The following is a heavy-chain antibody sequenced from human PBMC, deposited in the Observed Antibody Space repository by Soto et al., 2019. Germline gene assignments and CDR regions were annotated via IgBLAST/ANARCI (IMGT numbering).Heavy chain of an antibody. V-gene: IGHV4-39*07. Sequence: PSETLSLTCTVSGGSISSSDFYWCWLRQTPGKGLEFIANMYYSGTTNYNPSPESRRTITVDTYRNQSSLQLTSVLAADTAVYYCARVRSCSGVYCSSVDPWGQGTLVTVSS. CDR3: ARVRSCSGVYCSSVDP. J-gene: IGHJ5*02. CDR1: GGSISSSDFY. CDR2: MYYSGTT. D-gene: IGHD2-21*02.